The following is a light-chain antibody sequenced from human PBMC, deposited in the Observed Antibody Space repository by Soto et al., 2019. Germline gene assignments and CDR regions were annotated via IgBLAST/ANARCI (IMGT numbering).Light chain of an antibody. CDR1: QDVTTN. Sequence: EISMTQFPAILSAFPGEGATLSCRAAQDVTTNFAWYQLRRGQTPRILIYDISTRDTGVPARFRGSGSGTEFTLPISRLEPEDFEVYYCQQRSNWPRTFGQGNKVDIK. CDR3: QQRSNWPRT. J-gene: IGKJ1*01. CDR2: DIS. V-gene: IGKV3-15*01.